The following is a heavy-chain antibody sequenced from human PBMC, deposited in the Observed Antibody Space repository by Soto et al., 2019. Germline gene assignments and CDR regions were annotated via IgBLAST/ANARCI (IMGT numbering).Heavy chain of an antibody. D-gene: IGHD6-19*01. J-gene: IGHJ4*02. V-gene: IGHV3-23*01. CDR2: IPGSGSDT. Sequence: GGSLRLSCAASGFTFSSFAMSWVRQAPGKGPEWVAGIPGSGSDTHYADSVKGRFTISRDNSKNTLHLQMNSLRAEDTAIYYCTKEIAEAGIPYFDHWGQGILVTVSS. CDR3: TKEIAEAGIPYFDH. CDR1: GFTFSSFA.